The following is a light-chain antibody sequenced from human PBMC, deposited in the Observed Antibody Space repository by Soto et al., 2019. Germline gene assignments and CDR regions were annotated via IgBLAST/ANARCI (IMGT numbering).Light chain of an antibody. CDR1: QSLLHITGETF. CDR3: MQSTQLPPT. CDR2: EVS. J-gene: IGKJ5*01. Sequence: VMTQTPLSLSVAPGQPASISCKTSQSLLHITGETFLFWYLQKPGQSAQLLIYEVSTRVSGVPDRFSGSGSGTDFALEISRVETDDVGIYYCMQSTQLPPTFGQGTRLGIE. V-gene: IGKV2D-29*02.